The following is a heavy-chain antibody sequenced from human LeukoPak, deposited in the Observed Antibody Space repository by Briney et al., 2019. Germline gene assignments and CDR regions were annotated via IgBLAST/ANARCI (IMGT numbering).Heavy chain of an antibody. CDR2: ISSSTSTI. Sequence: PGGSLRLSCAASGFTFSDYYMSWIRQAPGKGLEWVSYISSSTSTITYADSVKGRFTISRDNAKNSLYLQMNSLRAEDTAVYYCAKDSYSSGWYDAFDIWGQGTMVTVSS. V-gene: IGHV3-11*04. J-gene: IGHJ3*02. D-gene: IGHD6-19*01. CDR1: GFTFSDYY. CDR3: AKDSYSSGWYDAFDI.